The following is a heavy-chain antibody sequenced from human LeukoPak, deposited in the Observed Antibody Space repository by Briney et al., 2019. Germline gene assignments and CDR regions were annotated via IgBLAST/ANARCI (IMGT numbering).Heavy chain of an antibody. D-gene: IGHD5-18*01. Sequence: GGSLRLSCEASGVTFVKYWMSWVRQAPGKGPEWVANMNQDGSEKYYVDSVKGRFTISRDNAKNSLYLQMNSLRAEDTALYYCAKDTLEYSYGYYFDYWGQGTLVTVSS. J-gene: IGHJ4*02. V-gene: IGHV3-7*03. CDR1: GVTFVKYW. CDR3: AKDTLEYSYGYYFDY. CDR2: MNQDGSEK.